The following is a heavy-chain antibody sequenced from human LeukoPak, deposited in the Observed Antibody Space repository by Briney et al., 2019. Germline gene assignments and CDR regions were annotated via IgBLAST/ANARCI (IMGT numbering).Heavy chain of an antibody. V-gene: IGHV4-39*07. Sequence: SETLSLTCTVSGDSISSSSYYWGWIRQPPGKGLEWIGSIYYSGSTYYNPSLKSRVTISVDTSKNQFSLKLSSVTAADTAVYYCARGANWFDPWGQGTLVTVSS. CDR1: GDSISSSSYY. CDR2: IYYSGST. J-gene: IGHJ5*02. CDR3: ARGANWFDP.